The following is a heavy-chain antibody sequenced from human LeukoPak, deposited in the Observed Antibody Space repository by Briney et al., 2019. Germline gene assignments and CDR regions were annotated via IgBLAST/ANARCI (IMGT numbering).Heavy chain of an antibody. D-gene: IGHD6-19*01. J-gene: IGHJ4*02. CDR3: ARQGITGWLEFNY. CDR2: LYAGDSDT. CDR1: GYTFSHYY. V-gene: IGHV5-51*01. Sequence: GESLKISCEGSGYTFSHYYIAWVRQVPGKGLEWMGILYAGDSDTKYSPSFQGQVTISADKSIATVYLQWSSLKASDSGTYYCARQGITGWLEFNYWGQGTLVTVSS.